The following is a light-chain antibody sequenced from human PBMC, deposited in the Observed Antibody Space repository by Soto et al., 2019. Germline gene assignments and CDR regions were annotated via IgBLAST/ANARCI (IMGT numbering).Light chain of an antibody. CDR3: QHADSFPLIT. CDR1: EDISTW. V-gene: IGKV1-12*01. Sequence: DIHMTQSPSSFSASVVDIVTITFLFSEDISTWLAWYQQKPGKAPKPLIYAASSLQSGVPSRFSGSGSGTDFTLTISSLQPEDFATYYCQHADSFPLITFGQGTRLEIK. J-gene: IGKJ5*01. CDR2: AAS.